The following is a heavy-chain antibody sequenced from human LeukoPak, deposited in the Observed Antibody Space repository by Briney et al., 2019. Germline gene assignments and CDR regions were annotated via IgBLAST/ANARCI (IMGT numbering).Heavy chain of an antibody. D-gene: IGHD3-22*01. CDR3: AKEIHDSSGYYSYFDC. Sequence: GGSLRLSCAASGFTFTSYGMTWVRQAPGKGLEWVSSISASGGSTYNADSVKGRFTISRDNSKNTLYLQMNSLRAEDTAVYYCAKEIHDSSGYYSYFDCWGQGTLVIVSS. J-gene: IGHJ4*02. V-gene: IGHV3-23*01. CDR2: ISASGGST. CDR1: GFTFTSYG.